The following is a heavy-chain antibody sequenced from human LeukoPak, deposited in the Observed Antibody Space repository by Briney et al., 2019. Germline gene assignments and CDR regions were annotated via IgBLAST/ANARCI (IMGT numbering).Heavy chain of an antibody. V-gene: IGHV3-49*04. CDR3: TRGGQLLGKGYFFDY. Sequence: GGSLTLACTTSGFTFGDYAMSWVRQAPGKGLEWVGLVRSKAYGETTESATSVKGRFTFSRGDSKSIAYLQMSSLTTEDTAVYFCTRGGQLLGKGYFFDYWGQGAVVTVSS. J-gene: IGHJ4*02. CDR1: GFTFGDYA. CDR2: VRSKAYGETT. D-gene: IGHD1-26*01.